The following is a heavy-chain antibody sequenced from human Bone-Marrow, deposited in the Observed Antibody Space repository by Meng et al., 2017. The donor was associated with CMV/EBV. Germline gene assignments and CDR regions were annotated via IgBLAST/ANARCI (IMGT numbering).Heavy chain of an antibody. V-gene: IGHV1-69*05. Sequence: SVKVSCKASGGTFSNYAINWVRQAPGQGLEWMGGIIPIFGTPNYAQKFQGRVTITTDESTSTAYMELSSLRSEDTAVYYCASSMTIFGVVVFGTDVWGQGTTVTGSS. CDR2: IIPIFGTP. CDR3: ASSMTIFGVVVFGTDV. D-gene: IGHD3-3*01. J-gene: IGHJ6*02. CDR1: GGTFSNYA.